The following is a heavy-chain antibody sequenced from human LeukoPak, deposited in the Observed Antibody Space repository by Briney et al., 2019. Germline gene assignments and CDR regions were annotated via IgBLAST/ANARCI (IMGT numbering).Heavy chain of an antibody. Sequence: SGTLSLTCAVSGGSISSSNWWSWVRQPPGKGLEWIGSIYYSGSTYYNPSLKSRVTISVDTSKNQFSLKLSSVTAADTAVYYCARLFPLCSGGSCYSVGFDYWGQGTLVTVSS. CDR2: IYYSGST. D-gene: IGHD2-15*01. CDR1: GGSISSSNW. V-gene: IGHV4-4*02. J-gene: IGHJ4*02. CDR3: ARLFPLCSGGSCYSVGFDY.